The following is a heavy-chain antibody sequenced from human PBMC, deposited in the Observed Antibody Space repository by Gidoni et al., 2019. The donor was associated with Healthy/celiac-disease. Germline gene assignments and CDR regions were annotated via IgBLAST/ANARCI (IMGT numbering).Heavy chain of an antibody. CDR3: ARSYDYVWGSYRRTDAFDI. CDR2: IYTSGST. J-gene: IGHJ3*02. V-gene: IGHV4-61*02. Sequence: QVQLQESGPGLVKPSQTLSLTCTVSGGSISSGSYYWSWIRQPAGKGLEWIGRIYTSGSTNYNPSLKSRVTISVDTSKNQFSLKLSSVTAADTAVYYCARSYDYVWGSYRRTDAFDIWGQGTMVTVSS. CDR1: GGSISSGSYY. D-gene: IGHD3-16*02.